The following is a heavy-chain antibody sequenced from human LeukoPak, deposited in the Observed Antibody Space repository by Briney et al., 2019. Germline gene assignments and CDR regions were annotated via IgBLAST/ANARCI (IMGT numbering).Heavy chain of an antibody. D-gene: IGHD5-24*01. CDR3: AKQHIREPLSYFDY. CDR1: GFTFSSYA. V-gene: IGHV3-23*01. CDR2: ISGSGGST. Sequence: GGSLRLSCAASGFTFSSYAMSWVRQAPGKGLEWVSGISGSGGSTYYADSVKGWFTISRDNSKNTLYLQMNSLRAEDTAVYYCAKQHIREPLSYFDYWGQGTLVTVSS. J-gene: IGHJ4*02.